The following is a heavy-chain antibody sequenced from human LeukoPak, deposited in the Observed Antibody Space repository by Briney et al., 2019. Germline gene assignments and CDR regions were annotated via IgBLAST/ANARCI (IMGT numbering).Heavy chain of an antibody. CDR2: ISSNGGST. D-gene: IGHD3-22*01. CDR1: GFTFSSYA. V-gene: IGHV3-64*01. J-gene: IGHJ6*03. Sequence: GGSLRLSCAASGFTFSSYAMHWVRQAPGRGLEYVSAISSNGGSTYYANSVKGRFTISRDNSKNTLYLQMGSLRAEDMAVYYCARDPYYYDSSGYHTLFYYYYYMDVWGKGTTVTVSS. CDR3: ARDPYYYDSSGYHTLFYYYYYMDV.